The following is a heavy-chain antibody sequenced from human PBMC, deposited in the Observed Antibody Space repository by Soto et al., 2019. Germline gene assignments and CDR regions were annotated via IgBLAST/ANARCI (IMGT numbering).Heavy chain of an antibody. D-gene: IGHD2-15*01. CDR3: ARGAVRYCSGGSCPGGY. CDR2: ISAYNGNT. Sequence: ASVKVSCKASGYTFTSYGISWVRQAPGQGLEWMGWISAYNGNTNYAQKLQGRVTMTTDTSTTTVYMELSSLRSEDTAVYYCARGAVRYCSGGSCPGGYWGQGTLVTVSS. J-gene: IGHJ4*02. CDR1: GYTFTSYG. V-gene: IGHV1-18*01.